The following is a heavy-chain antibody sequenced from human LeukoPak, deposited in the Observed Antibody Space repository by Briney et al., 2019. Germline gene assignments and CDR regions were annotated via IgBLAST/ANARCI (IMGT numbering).Heavy chain of an antibody. Sequence: SQTLSLTCTVSGDSISSGDYYWSWIRQPPGKGLEWIGYIYYSGSTYYNPSLKSRVTISVDTSKNQFSLKLSSVTAADTAVYYCASSRDGYNLYWYFDLWGRGTLVTVSS. V-gene: IGHV4-30-4*01. CDR1: GDSISSGDYY. CDR2: IYYSGST. CDR3: ASSRDGYNLYWYFDL. D-gene: IGHD5-24*01. J-gene: IGHJ2*01.